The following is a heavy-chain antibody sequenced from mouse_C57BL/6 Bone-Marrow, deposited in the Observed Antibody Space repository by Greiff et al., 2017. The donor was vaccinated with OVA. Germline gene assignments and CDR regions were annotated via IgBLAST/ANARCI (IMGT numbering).Heavy chain of an antibody. D-gene: IGHD1-1*01. CDR1: GYTFTDYY. CDR3: ASYYGSLFDY. J-gene: IGHJ2*01. Sequence: EVKLMESGPVLVKPGASVKMSCKASGYTFTDYYMNWVKQSHGKSLEWIGVINPYNGGTSYNQKFKGKATLTVDKSSSTAYMELNSLTSEDSAVYYCASYYGSLFDYWGQGTTLTVSS. V-gene: IGHV1-19*01. CDR2: INPYNGGT.